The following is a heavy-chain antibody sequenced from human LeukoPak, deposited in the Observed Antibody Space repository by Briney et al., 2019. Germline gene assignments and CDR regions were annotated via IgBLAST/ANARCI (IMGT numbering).Heavy chain of an antibody. CDR1: GYSIRSGFY. J-gene: IGHJ4*02. V-gene: IGHV4-38-2*02. D-gene: IGHD3-9*01. CDR2: IYHSGIT. Sequence: PSETLSLTCTVSGYSIRSGFYWGWIRQLPGKGLEWIGNIYHSGITYYTPSLKSRVTISVDTSKNQFYLKLSSVTAADTAVYYCARAVGSFDWLPLFDYWGQGTLVTVSS. CDR3: ARAVGSFDWLPLFDY.